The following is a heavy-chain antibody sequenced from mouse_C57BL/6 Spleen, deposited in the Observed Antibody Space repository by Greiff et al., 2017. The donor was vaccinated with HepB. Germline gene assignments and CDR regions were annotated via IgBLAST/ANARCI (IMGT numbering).Heavy chain of an antibody. CDR1: GYTFTDYY. V-gene: IGHV1-76*01. D-gene: IGHD1-3*01. Sequence: VQLQQSGAELVRPGASVKLSCKASGYTFTDYYINWVKQRPGQGLEWIARIYPGSGNTYYNEKFKGKATLTAEKSSSTAYMQLSSLTSEDSAVYFCARGEKTNAMDYWGQGTSVTVSS. CDR3: ARGEKTNAMDY. J-gene: IGHJ4*01. CDR2: IYPGSGNT.